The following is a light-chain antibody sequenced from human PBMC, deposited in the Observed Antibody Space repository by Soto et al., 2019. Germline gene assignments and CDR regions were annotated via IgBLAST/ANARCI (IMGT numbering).Light chain of an antibody. CDR2: DDS. J-gene: IGKJ1*01. CDR1: QSISGW. CDR3: QQYYRYVT. Sequence: DIQMTQSPSTLSASVGDRVTITCRASQSISGWLAWYQQRPGKAPKLLIYDDSSLESGVPSRFSGSGSGTEFTLTITSLQPDDFATYYCQQYYRYVTFGQGTKVDI. V-gene: IGKV1-5*01.